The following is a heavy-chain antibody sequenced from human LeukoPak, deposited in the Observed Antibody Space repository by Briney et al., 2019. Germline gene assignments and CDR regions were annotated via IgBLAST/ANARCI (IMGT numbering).Heavy chain of an antibody. J-gene: IGHJ4*02. Sequence: GRSLRLSCAASGFTFDDYAMHWVGQAPGKGLEWVSGISWNSGSIGYADSVKGRFTISRDNAKNSLYLQMNSLRAEDTALYYCAKDGNDILTGYYPCWGQGTLVTVSS. D-gene: IGHD3-9*01. CDR3: AKDGNDILTGYYPC. CDR1: GFTFDDYA. V-gene: IGHV3-9*01. CDR2: ISWNSGSI.